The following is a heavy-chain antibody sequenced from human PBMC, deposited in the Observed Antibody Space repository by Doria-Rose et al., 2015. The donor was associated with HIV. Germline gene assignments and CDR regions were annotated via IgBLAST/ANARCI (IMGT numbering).Heavy chain of an antibody. Sequence: QGQLQESGPGLVKPSETLSLTCTVSGSSINNYYWNWIRQPPGMGLEGIGYIHTSANTNYNPSLKSRVAISVDTSRTQSSPRLGPMTAADTAVYYCARSLRRASSHFDFWGQGFLVTVSS. J-gene: IGHJ4*02. CDR2: IHTSANT. CDR1: GSSINNYY. V-gene: IGHV4-4*09. CDR3: ARSLRRASSHFDF.